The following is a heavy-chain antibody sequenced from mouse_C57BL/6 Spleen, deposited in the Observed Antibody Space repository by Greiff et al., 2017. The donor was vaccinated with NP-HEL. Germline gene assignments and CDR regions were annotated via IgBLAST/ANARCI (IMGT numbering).Heavy chain of an antibody. CDR1: GFTFSDYG. J-gene: IGHJ1*03. V-gene: IGHV5-17*01. Sequence: EVQGVESGGGLVKPGGSLKLSCAASGFTFSDYGMHWVRQAPEKGLEWVAYISSGSSTIYYADTVKGRFTISRDNAKNTLFLQMTSLRSEDTSMYYCARDTTVVGDWYFDVWGTGTTVTVSS. CDR3: ARDTTVVGDWYFDV. D-gene: IGHD1-1*01. CDR2: ISSGSSTI.